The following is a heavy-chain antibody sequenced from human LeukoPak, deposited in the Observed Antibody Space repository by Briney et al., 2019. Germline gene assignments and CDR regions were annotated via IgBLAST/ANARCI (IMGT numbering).Heavy chain of an antibody. J-gene: IGHJ4*02. CDR1: GFTFTIYW. Sequence: GGSLRLSCAASGFTFTIYWISWVRQAPGKGLEWVANIKQDGSEKYYVDSVKGRFTISRDNAKYSLYLQMNSLRAEDTAVYYCAREPPGGSYYFDYWGQGTLVTVSS. CDR2: IKQDGSEK. V-gene: IGHV3-7*03. D-gene: IGHD1-26*01. CDR3: AREPPGGSYYFDY.